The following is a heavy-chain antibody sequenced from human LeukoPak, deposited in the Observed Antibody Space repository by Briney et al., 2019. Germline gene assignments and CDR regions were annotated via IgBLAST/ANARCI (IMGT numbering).Heavy chain of an antibody. V-gene: IGHV4-39*07. CDR3: ARVLLTGHNWFDP. Sequence: PSETLSLTCTVSGGSISSSSYYWGWIRQPPGKGLEWIGSIYYSGSTYYNPSLKSRVTISVDTSKNQFSLRLSSVTAADTAVYYCARVLLTGHNWFDPWGQGTLVTVSS. CDR2: IYYSGST. D-gene: IGHD3-16*01. CDR1: GGSISSSSYY. J-gene: IGHJ5*02.